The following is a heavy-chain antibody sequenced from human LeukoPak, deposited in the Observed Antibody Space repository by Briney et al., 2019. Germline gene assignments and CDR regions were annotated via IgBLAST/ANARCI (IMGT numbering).Heavy chain of an antibody. CDR3: TLTTPFDF. Sequence: GGSLRLSCAASGFTFSNYAMTWVRQAPGKGLVWVSTISGNGGRTYYADSVKGRFTISRDNFKNTVSLQMNSLRAEDTALYYCTLTTPFDFWGQGTLVTVSS. D-gene: IGHD1-14*01. J-gene: IGHJ4*02. V-gene: IGHV3-23*01. CDR2: ISGNGGRT. CDR1: GFTFSNYA.